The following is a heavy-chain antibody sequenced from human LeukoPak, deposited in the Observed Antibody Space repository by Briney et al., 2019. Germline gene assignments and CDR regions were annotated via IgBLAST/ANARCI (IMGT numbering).Heavy chain of an antibody. Sequence: PGGSLRLSCAASGFTFSSYGMHWVRQAPGKGLEWVAVIWYDGSNKYYADSVKGRFTISRDNSKNTLYLQMNSLRAEDTAVYYCAKGGGCSSTSCYTAPHYYYYYYMDVWGKGTTVTVSS. V-gene: IGHV3-33*06. CDR3: AKGGGCSSTSCYTAPHYYYYYYMDV. D-gene: IGHD2-2*02. CDR2: IWYDGSNK. J-gene: IGHJ6*03. CDR1: GFTFSSYG.